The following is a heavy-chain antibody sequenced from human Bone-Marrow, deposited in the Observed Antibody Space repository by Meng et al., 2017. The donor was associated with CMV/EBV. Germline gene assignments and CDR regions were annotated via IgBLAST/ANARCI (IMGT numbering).Heavy chain of an antibody. V-gene: IGHV3-11*05. D-gene: IGHD2-2*01. CDR1: GCTFREYE. J-gene: IGHJ4*02. Sequence: GVYWEGLRKPRGSLILSCAASGCTFREYEMSWILQAPWKGLEWVSYIRRCSSYTNCAVSVKGRFTISRDNAKNSLYLQMNRLRAEDTAVYYCARVGCSSTSGALDYWGQGTLVTVSS. CDR3: ARVGCSSTSGALDY. CDR2: IRRCSSYT.